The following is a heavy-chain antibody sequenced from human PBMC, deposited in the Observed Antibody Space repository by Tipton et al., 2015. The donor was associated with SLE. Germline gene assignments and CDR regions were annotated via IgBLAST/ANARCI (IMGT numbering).Heavy chain of an antibody. Sequence: TLSLTCTVSGASISSTIYSWAWIRQPPGKGLEWIGGIYYSGTTYYNPSLESRVTMSVDTSKNQFSLKLSSVTAADTAMYYCVRERKYVVRFRELVAPDLWGQGTAITVSS. CDR3: VRERKYVVRFRELVAPDL. CDR1: GASISSTIYS. D-gene: IGHD1-26*01. J-gene: IGHJ3*01. CDR2: IYYSGTT. V-gene: IGHV4-39*02.